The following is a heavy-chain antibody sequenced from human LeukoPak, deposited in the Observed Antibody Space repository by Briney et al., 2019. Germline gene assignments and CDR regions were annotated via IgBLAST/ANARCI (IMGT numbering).Heavy chain of an antibody. J-gene: IGHJ4*02. CDR1: GFTFSSYW. V-gene: IGHV3-7*04. Sequence: GGSLRLSCAASGFTFSSYWMSWVRQAPGKGLEWVANIKRDGSEKYYVDSVKGRFTISRDNAKNSLYLQMNSLRAEEAAVYYCARGRSSSLDYWGQGTLVTVSS. CDR3: ARGRSSSLDY. CDR2: IKRDGSEK. D-gene: IGHD2-2*01.